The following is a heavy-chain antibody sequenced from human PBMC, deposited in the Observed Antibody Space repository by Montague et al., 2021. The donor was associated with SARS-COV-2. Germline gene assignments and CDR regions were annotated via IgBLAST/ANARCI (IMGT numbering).Heavy chain of an antibody. V-gene: IGHV4-39*07. Sequence: SETLSLTCTVSGGSISSSSYYWGWIRQPPGKGLEWIGSIYYSGSTYYNPSLKSRVTISVDTSKNQFSLKLSSVTAADTAVYYCARDTRITMIVVVQGYGMDVWGQGPTVTVSS. CDR1: GGSISSSSYY. CDR3: ARDTRITMIVVVQGYGMDV. D-gene: IGHD3-22*01. CDR2: IYYSGST. J-gene: IGHJ6*02.